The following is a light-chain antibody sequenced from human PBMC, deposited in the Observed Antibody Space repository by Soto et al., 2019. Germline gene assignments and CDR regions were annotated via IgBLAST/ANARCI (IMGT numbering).Light chain of an antibody. Sequence: EIVLTQSPGTLSLSPGERATLSCRASQSISSSYLAWYQQKPGQAPRLLIYGPSSRATGIPDRFSGSGSGTDFTLTISSLQSEDFAVYYCQQYATSPITFGQGTRLEI. J-gene: IGKJ5*01. CDR3: QQYATSPIT. CDR1: QSISSSY. V-gene: IGKV3-20*01. CDR2: GPS.